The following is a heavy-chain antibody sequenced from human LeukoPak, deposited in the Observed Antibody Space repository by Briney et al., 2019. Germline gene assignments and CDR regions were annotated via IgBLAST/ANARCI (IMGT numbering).Heavy chain of an antibody. CDR2: FDPEDGET. Sequence: ASVKVSCKVSGYTLTELSMHWVRQAPGKGLEWMGGFDPEDGETIYAQKFQGRVTMTEDTSTDTAYMELSSLRSEDTAVYYCATAGLRYSFRLAYYGMDVWGQGTTVTVSS. CDR1: GYTLTELS. V-gene: IGHV1-24*01. CDR3: ATAGLRYSFRLAYYGMDV. J-gene: IGHJ6*02. D-gene: IGHD3-9*01.